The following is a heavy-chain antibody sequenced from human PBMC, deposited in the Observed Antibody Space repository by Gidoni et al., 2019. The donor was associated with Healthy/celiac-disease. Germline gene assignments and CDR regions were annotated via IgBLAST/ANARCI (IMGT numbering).Heavy chain of an antibody. CDR3: ASGYCSSTSCYADSSEDPNSMDV. J-gene: IGHJ6*02. D-gene: IGHD2-2*01. Sequence: QVQLVQSGAEVKKPGSSVKVSCKASGGTFSSYAISWVRQAPGQGLEWMGGIIPIFGTANYAQKFQGRVTITADESTSTAYMELSSLRSEDTAVYYCASGYCSSTSCYADSSEDPNSMDVWGQGTTVTVSS. CDR2: IIPIFGTA. V-gene: IGHV1-69*01. CDR1: GGTFSSYA.